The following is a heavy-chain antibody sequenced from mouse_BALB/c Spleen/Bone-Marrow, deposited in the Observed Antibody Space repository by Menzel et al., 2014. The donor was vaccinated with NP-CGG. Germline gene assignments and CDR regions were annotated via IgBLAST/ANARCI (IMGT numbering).Heavy chain of an antibody. Sequence: QVQLQQPGAELAKPGASVKMSCKASGYTFTSYWMHWVKQRPGQGLEWIGYINPSTGYTEYNQKFKDKATLTADKSSSTAYMQLSSLTSEDSAVYYCARYYRYDGLAYWGQGTLVTVSA. CDR3: ARYYRYDGLAY. J-gene: IGHJ3*01. V-gene: IGHV1-7*01. D-gene: IGHD2-14*01. CDR2: INPSTGYT. CDR1: GYTFTSYW.